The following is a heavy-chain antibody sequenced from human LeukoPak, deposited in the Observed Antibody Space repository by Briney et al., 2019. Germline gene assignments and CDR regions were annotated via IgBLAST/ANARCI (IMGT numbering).Heavy chain of an antibody. CDR3: AREAFIEMTTIASAFDF. CDR2: TNPSGGST. D-gene: IGHD5-24*01. J-gene: IGHJ4*02. V-gene: IGHV1-46*01. CDR1: GYTFTRYY. Sequence: ASVKVSCKTSGYTFTRYYMHWVRQAPGQGLECMGVTNPSGGSTRYPQKFQGRVTMTRDTSTSTVYMELSSLRSDDTAVYFCAREAFIEMTTIASAFDFWGQGTLVTVSS.